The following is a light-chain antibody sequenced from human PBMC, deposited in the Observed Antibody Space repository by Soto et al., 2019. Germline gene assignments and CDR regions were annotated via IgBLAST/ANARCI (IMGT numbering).Light chain of an antibody. J-gene: IGKJ1*01. CDR3: QQLNSFPLT. V-gene: IGKV1D-12*01. CDR1: QGISSW. Sequence: IRMTQSPSSLSASTGDRVTITCRASQGISSWLAWYQRKPGRAPKLLIYAASRLQAGVPLRFSGSGSGADFTLTISDLQPEDFATYYCQQLNSFPLTFGQGTKVDIK. CDR2: AAS.